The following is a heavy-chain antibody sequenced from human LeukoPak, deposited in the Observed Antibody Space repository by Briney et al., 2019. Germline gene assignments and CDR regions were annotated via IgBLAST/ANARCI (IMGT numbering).Heavy chain of an antibody. D-gene: IGHD1-1*01. V-gene: IGHV3-48*03. CDR1: GFTFSSYE. Sequence: GGSLRLSCAASGFTFSSYEMNWVRQAPGKGLEWVSYIGSSGSAIYYADSVKGRFTISRDNAKNSLYLQMNSLRAEDTTVYYCARAGYSRTGTMYYYYGMDVWGQGTTVTVSS. J-gene: IGHJ6*02. CDR3: ARAGYSRTGTMYYYYGMDV. CDR2: IGSSGSAI.